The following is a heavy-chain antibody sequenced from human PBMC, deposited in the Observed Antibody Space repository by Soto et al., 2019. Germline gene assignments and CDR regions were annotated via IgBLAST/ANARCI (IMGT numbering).Heavy chain of an antibody. CDR1: GFIFSDYS. CDR2: ITKTSGTK. Sequence: GGSLRLSCAASGFIFSDYSMNWVRQAPGKGLEWVSYITKTSGTKDYADSVKGRFTISGDNAKNSLYLQMNSLRDEDTAVYYCAREAGMDVWGQGTTVTVSS. CDR3: AREAGMDV. J-gene: IGHJ6*02. V-gene: IGHV3-48*02.